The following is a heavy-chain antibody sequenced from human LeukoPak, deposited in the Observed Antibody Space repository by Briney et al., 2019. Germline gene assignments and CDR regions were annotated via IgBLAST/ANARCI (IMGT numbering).Heavy chain of an antibody. CDR1: GFTFSSYA. J-gene: IGHJ4*02. CDR3: AKIYDSSGYYYDVSDY. Sequence: GGSLRLSCAASGFTFSSYAMSWVRQAPGKGLEWVSAISGSGGSTYYADSVKGRFTISRDNSKNTLYLQMNSLRAEDTAVYYCAKIYDSSGYYYDVSDYWGQGNLVTVSS. V-gene: IGHV3-23*01. D-gene: IGHD3-22*01. CDR2: ISGSGGST.